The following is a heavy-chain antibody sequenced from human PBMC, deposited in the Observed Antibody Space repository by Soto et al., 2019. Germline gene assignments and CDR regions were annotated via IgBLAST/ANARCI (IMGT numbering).Heavy chain of an antibody. D-gene: IGHD1-20*01. J-gene: IGHJ6*02. CDR3: ARGNWNYYYGFDV. Sequence: EVQLVESGGGLVKPGGSLRLSCAASGFTFSSYSMNWVRQAPGKGLEWVSSISRNSDYIYYSDSVKGRFIISRDNARTSLYLHMNSLRAEDTAVYYCARGNWNYYYGFDVWGQGTTVTVSS. V-gene: IGHV3-21*01. CDR2: ISRNSDYI. CDR1: GFTFSSYS.